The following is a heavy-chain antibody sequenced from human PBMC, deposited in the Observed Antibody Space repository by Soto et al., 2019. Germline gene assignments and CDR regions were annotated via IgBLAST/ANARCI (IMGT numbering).Heavy chain of an antibody. CDR3: ATLGSTAMVKIDY. D-gene: IGHD5-18*01. J-gene: IGHJ4*02. CDR2: IIPIFSTA. V-gene: IGHV1-69*06. CDR1: GGTFSSYA. Sequence: QVQLVQSGAEVKKPGSSVKVSCKASGGTFSSYAISWVQQAPGQGLEWMGGIIPIFSTANYAQKFQGRVTITADKSTSTAYMELSSLRSEDTAVYYCATLGSTAMVKIDYWGQGTLVTVSS.